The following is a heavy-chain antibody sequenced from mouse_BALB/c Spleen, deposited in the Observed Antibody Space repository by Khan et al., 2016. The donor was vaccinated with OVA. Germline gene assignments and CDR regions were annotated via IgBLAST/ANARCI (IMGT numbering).Heavy chain of an antibody. Sequence: EVQLQESGPGLVKPSQSLSLTCTVTGYSITSDYAWNWIRQFPGNKLEWMGYISNSGNTKNNPSLKSRISTTRATSKNQFFLQLNFVTIEDTATFYCARIQGGDFDYWGQGTTLTVSS. CDR2: ISNSGNT. V-gene: IGHV3-2*02. D-gene: IGHD3-2*02. CDR3: ARIQGGDFDY. CDR1: GYSITSDYA. J-gene: IGHJ2*01.